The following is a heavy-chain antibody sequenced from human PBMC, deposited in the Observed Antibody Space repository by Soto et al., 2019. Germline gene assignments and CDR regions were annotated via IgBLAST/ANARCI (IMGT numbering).Heavy chain of an antibody. Sequence: GESLKISCKGSGYSFTRYWIGWVRQMPGKGLEWVGIIYPGDLDTRYSPSFRGQVTISADRSTSTAYLQWNSLKASDTAIYYCVRDALRGGSCYYGMDVWGQGTTVTVSS. V-gene: IGHV5-51*01. CDR3: VRDALRGGSCYYGMDV. CDR2: IYPGDLDT. CDR1: GYSFTRYW. J-gene: IGHJ6*02. D-gene: IGHD6-25*01.